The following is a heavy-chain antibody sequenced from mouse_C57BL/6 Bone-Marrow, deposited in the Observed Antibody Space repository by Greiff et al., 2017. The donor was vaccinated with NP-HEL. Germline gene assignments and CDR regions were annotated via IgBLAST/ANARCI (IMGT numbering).Heavy chain of an antibody. D-gene: IGHD5-5*01. J-gene: IGHJ2*01. CDR2: IHPNSGST. CDR1: GYTFTSYW. CDR3: ARWNYLYYFDY. Sequence: QVQLQQPGAELVKPGASVKLSCKASGYTFTSYWMHWVKQRPGQGLEWIGMIHPNSGSTNYNEKFQSKATLTVDKSSSTAYMQLSSLTFEASAVFYCARWNYLYYFDYWGQGTTLTVSS. V-gene: IGHV1-64*01.